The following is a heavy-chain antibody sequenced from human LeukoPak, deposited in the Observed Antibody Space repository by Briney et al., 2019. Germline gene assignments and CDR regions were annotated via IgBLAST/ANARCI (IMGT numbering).Heavy chain of an antibody. D-gene: IGHD6-13*01. V-gene: IGHV4-34*01. J-gene: IGHJ5*02. CDR1: GGSFSGYY. CDR3: ARGWSGYSSSWYYRIPHWFDP. Sequence: SETLSLTCAVYGGSFSGYYWSWIRQPPGKGLEWIGEINHSGSTNYNPSLKSRVTISVDTSKNQFSLKLSSVTAADTAVYYCARGWSGYSSSWYYRIPHWFDPWGQGTLVTVSS. CDR2: INHSGST.